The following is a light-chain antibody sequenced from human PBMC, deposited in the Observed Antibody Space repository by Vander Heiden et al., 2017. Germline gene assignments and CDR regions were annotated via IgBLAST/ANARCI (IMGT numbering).Light chain of an antibody. CDR2: SNN. Sequence: HSPLTQPPSASGTPGQSAPIPCSGSSSNIGSNFVYWYQQLQGTAPKRLIYSNNLRPSGVPDRFSGSKSGTSASLAISGLRSEDEADYYCAAWDDSLSGPVFGGGTKLTVL. J-gene: IGLJ3*02. V-gene: IGLV1-47*02. CDR1: SSNIGSNF. CDR3: AAWDDSLSGPV.